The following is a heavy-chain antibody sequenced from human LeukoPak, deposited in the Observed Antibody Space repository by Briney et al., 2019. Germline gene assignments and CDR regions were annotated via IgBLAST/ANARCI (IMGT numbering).Heavy chain of an antibody. V-gene: IGHV1-2*02. CDR1: GYTFTSYY. CDR3: ARGRGTAMVRPFDP. CDR2: INPNSGGT. D-gene: IGHD5-18*01. Sequence: ASVKVSCKASGYTFTSYYMHWVRQAPGQGLEWMGWINPNSGGTNYAQKFQGRVTMTRDTSISTAYMELSRLRSDDTAVYYCARGRGTAMVRPFDPWGQGTLVTVSS. J-gene: IGHJ5*02.